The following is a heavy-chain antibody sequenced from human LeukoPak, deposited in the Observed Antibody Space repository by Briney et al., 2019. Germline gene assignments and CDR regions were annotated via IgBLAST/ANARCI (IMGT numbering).Heavy chain of an antibody. CDR1: GFTFSSYV. J-gene: IGHJ3*02. D-gene: IGHD6-13*01. CDR2: ISGSGGST. Sequence: GGSLRLSCAASGFTFSSYVMSWVRQAPGKGLEWVSVISGSGGSTYYADSVKGRFTISRDNAKNSLYLQMNSLRAEDTAVYYCAGGPLAYAFDIWGQGTMVTVSS. CDR3: AGGPLAYAFDI. V-gene: IGHV3-23*01.